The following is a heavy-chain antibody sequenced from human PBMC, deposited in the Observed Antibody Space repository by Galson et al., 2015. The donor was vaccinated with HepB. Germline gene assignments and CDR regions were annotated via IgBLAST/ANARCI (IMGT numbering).Heavy chain of an antibody. J-gene: IGHJ4*02. D-gene: IGHD2-2*01. Sequence: SLRLSCAASGFTFSSYAMHWVRQAPGKGLEWVAVISYDGSNKYYADSVKGRFTISRDNSKNTLYLQMNSLRAEDTAVYYCARVGLGYCSSTSCPSPFDYWGQGTLVTVSS. CDR3: ARVGLGYCSSTSCPSPFDY. CDR2: ISYDGSNK. CDR1: GFTFSSYA. V-gene: IGHV3-30-3*01.